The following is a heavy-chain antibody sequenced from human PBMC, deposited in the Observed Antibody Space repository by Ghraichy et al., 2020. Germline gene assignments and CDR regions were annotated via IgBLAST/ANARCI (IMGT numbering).Heavy chain of an antibody. J-gene: IGHJ6*03. CDR2: INHSGTT. D-gene: IGHD3-10*01. Sequence: SETLSLTCAVYGGSFSGYYWSWIRQPPGKRLEWNGEINHSGTTNYNPSLKSRVTISVDTSKNQFSLKLSSVTAADTAVYYCARGPITMVRGVINPVGDYYMDVWGKGTTVTVSS. CDR1: GGSFSGYY. CDR3: ARGPITMVRGVINPVGDYYMDV. V-gene: IGHV4-34*01.